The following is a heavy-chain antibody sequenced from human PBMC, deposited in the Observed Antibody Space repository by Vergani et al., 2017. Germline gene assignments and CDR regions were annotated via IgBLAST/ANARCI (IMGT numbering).Heavy chain of an antibody. Sequence: EVQLVESGGGLVQPGGSLRLSCAASGFTFSSYWMHWVRQAPGKGLVWVSRINSDGSSTSYADSVKGRFTISRDNAKNTLYLQMNSLRAEDTAVYYCARDPGIAVGYSSSWLPKVYYYYYMDVWGKGTTVTVSS. CDR1: GFTFSSYW. CDR3: ARDPGIAVGYSSSWLPKVYYYYYMDV. V-gene: IGHV3-74*01. CDR2: INSDGSST. D-gene: IGHD6-13*01. J-gene: IGHJ6*03.